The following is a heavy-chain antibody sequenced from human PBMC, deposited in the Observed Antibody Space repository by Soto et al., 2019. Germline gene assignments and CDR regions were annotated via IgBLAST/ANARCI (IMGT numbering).Heavy chain of an antibody. D-gene: IGHD3-10*01. CDR1: GYSISSGYY. CDR2: IYHSRST. V-gene: IGHV4-38-2*01. J-gene: IGHJ5*02. Sequence: PSETLSLTCAVSGYSISSGYYWGWIRQPPGKGLEWIGSIYHSRSTYYNPSLKSRGTIPVDTSKNQFSLKLSSVTAADTAVYYCARVGGLLWFGEKPSYNWFDPWGQGTLVTVSS. CDR3: ARVGGLLWFGEKPSYNWFDP.